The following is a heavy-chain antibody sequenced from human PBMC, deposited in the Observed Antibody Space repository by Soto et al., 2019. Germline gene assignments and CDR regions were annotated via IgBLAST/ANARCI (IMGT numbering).Heavy chain of an antibody. Sequence: QVQLVESGGGLVKPGGSLRLSCAASGFSFSDYYMRWIRQAPGKGLEWVAYISSRGSSIYYADSVKGRFTISRDNAKNYLYLQRNSLRADDTALYYCARDERIGGSYGYIVYWGQGTLVTVSS. CDR1: GFSFSDYY. CDR2: ISSRGSSI. D-gene: IGHD3-16*01. CDR3: ARDERIGGSYGYIVY. V-gene: IGHV3-11*01. J-gene: IGHJ4*02.